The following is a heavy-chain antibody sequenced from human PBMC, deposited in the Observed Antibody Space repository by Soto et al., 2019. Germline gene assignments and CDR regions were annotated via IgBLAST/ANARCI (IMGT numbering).Heavy chain of an antibody. CDR1: GGTFSSYA. CDR2: IIPIFGTA. V-gene: IGHV1-69*13. D-gene: IGHD6-19*01. CDR3: ARAINPFDSSQKNWFDP. Sequence: SVKVSCKASGGTFSSYAISWVRQAPGQGLEWMGGIIPIFGTANYAQKFQGRVTITADESTSTAYMELSSLRSEDTAVYYCARAINPFDSSQKNWFDPWGQGTLVKVSS. J-gene: IGHJ5*02.